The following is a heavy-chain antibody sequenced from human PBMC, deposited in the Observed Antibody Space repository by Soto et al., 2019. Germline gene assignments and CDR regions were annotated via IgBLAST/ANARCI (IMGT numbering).Heavy chain of an antibody. Sequence: QVLLVESGGGLVKPGGSLRLSCATSGFIFSDYYMHWIRQAPGKGLEWISYISGNGRIIQYADSAKGRFTISRDNAQNSLYLQMNSLRAGDTALYCWARNFTADPRTDFDSWGQGTLVTVSS. CDR1: GFIFSDYY. J-gene: IGHJ4*02. CDR3: ARNFTADPRTDFDS. CDR2: ISGNGRII. V-gene: IGHV3-11*01.